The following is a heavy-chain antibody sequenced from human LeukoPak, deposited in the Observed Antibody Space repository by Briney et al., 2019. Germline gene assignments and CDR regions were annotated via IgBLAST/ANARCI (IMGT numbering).Heavy chain of an antibody. Sequence: ASVKVSCKASGYTFTSYYMHWVRQAPGQGLEWMGIINPSGGSTSYAQKFQGRVTMTRDTSTSTVYMELSSLRSEDTAVYYCAREYCSGGSCYLNTYYYYYYGMDVWGQGTTVTVSS. CDR1: GYTFTSYY. CDR2: INPSGGST. V-gene: IGHV1-46*01. J-gene: IGHJ6*02. CDR3: AREYCSGGSCYLNTYYYYYYGMDV. D-gene: IGHD2-15*01.